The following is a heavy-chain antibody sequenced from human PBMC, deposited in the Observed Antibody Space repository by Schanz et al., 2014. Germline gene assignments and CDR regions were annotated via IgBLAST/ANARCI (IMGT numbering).Heavy chain of an antibody. J-gene: IGHJ4*02. Sequence: EVQLMESGGGLVKPGGSLRLSCVASGFAFSSFAMTWVRQAPGRGLEWVSSISTSGTSMYIADSLKGRLTISRDDAKKSMYLQMNNLRAEDAAVYYCVRVSFADPRLYRGMDRDIDYWGQGTLVTVSS. CDR1: GFAFSSFA. CDR3: VRVSFADPRLYRGMDRDIDY. CDR2: ISTSGTSM. V-gene: IGHV3-21*01. D-gene: IGHD5-18*01.